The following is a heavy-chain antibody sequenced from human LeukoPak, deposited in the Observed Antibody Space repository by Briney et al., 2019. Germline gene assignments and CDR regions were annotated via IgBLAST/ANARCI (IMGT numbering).Heavy chain of an antibody. CDR1: GYTFTSYG. Sequence: WASVKVSCKASGYTFTSYGISWVRQAPGQGLEWVGWISAYNGNTNYAQKLQGRVTMTTDTSTSTAYMELRSLRSDDTAVYYCARDSLLNYYDSSGYPLRFDPWGQGTLVTVSS. D-gene: IGHD3-22*01. CDR3: ARDSLLNYYDSSGYPLRFDP. J-gene: IGHJ5*02. CDR2: ISAYNGNT. V-gene: IGHV1-18*01.